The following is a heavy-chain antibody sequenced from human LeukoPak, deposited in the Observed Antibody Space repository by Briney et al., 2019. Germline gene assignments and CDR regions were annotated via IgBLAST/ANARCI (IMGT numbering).Heavy chain of an antibody. J-gene: IGHJ1*01. D-gene: IGHD2-15*01. CDR3: ARRTPGYCSGGSCYAFQH. CDR1: GFTFTSFS. V-gene: IGHV3-48*04. Sequence: GGSLRLSRAASGFTFTSFSMNWVRQAPGKGLEWVSYISSASGTIYYADSVKGRFTISRDNAQNSLYLQMNSLRAEDTAVYYCARRTPGYCSGGSCYAFQHWGQGTLVTVSS. CDR2: ISSASGTI.